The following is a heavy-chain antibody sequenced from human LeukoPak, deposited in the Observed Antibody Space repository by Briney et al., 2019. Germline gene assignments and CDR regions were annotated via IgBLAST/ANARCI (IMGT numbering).Heavy chain of an antibody. CDR2: ISSSSSYI. CDR3: ARESITSSRNFDY. V-gene: IGHV3-21*01. J-gene: IGHJ4*02. D-gene: IGHD6-6*01. Sequence: GGSLRLSCAASGFTFSSYSMNWVRQAPGKGLEWVSSISSSSSYIYYADSVKGQFTISRDNAKNSLYLQMNSLRAEDTAVYYCARESITSSRNFDYWGQGTLVTVSS. CDR1: GFTFSSYS.